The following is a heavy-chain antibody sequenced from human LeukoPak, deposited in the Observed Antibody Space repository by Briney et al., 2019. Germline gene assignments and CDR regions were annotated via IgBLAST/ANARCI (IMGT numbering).Heavy chain of an antibody. V-gene: IGHV4-31*03. CDR2: IYYTGSV. CDR1: GASIGTGGFY. D-gene: IGHD3-10*01. CDR3: ARDHSYYFGSQTSTLDV. Sequence: PSETLSLTCTISGASIGTGGFYWTWIRQPPGEGLEWIGYIYYTGSVDYNASLKSRLTISLDTPKNQFSLKLNSVTAADTAVYCCARDHSYYFGSQTSTLDVWGQGTAVTVSS. J-gene: IGHJ6*02.